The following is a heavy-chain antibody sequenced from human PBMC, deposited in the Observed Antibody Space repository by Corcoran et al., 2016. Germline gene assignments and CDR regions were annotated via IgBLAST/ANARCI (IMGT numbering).Heavy chain of an antibody. D-gene: IGHD3-10*01. CDR1: GGTFSSYA. Sequence: QVQLVQSGAEVKKPGSSVKVSCKASGGTFSSYAISWVRQAPGQGLEWMGGIIPIFGTANYAQKFQGRVTITADKSTRTAYMELSSLRSEDTALYYSAMDLPQGGYYPNQPFYYWGQGTLVTVSS. CDR3: AMDLPQGGYYPNQPFYY. V-gene: IGHV1-69*06. CDR2: IIPIFGTA. J-gene: IGHJ4*02.